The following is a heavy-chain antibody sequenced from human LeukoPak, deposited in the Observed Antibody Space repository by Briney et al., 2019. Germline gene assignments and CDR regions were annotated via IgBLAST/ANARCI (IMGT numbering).Heavy chain of an antibody. Sequence: ASVKVSCKASGYSFTGYGISWVRQAPGQGLEWMGWISAYNGNTNYAQKFQGRVTMTTDTSTSTAYMELRSLRSDDTAVYYCAREWTGYYVFDYWGQATLVTVSP. CDR1: GYSFTGYG. J-gene: IGHJ4*02. CDR2: ISAYNGNT. D-gene: IGHD3/OR15-3a*01. V-gene: IGHV1-18*04. CDR3: AREWTGYYVFDY.